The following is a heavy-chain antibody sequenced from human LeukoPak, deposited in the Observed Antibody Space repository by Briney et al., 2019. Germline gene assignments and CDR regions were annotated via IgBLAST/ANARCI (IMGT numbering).Heavy chain of an antibody. V-gene: IGHV1-8*01. CDR3: ARVKDGYNYGYDY. CDR2: MSPNSGKT. J-gene: IGHJ4*02. CDR1: GYSFTNYD. D-gene: IGHD5-24*01. Sequence: AASVKVSCKTSGYSFTNYDINWVRQATGQGLEWMGWMSPNSGKTGYAQKFQGRVTMTKNTSMSTAYMELRSLRSDDTAVYYCARVKDGYNYGYDYWGQGTLVTVSS.